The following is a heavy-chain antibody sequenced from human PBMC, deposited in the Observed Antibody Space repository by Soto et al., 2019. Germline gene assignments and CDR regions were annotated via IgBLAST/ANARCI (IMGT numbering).Heavy chain of an antibody. CDR2: IKPDGSEK. CDR1: GFTFSSYW. V-gene: IGHV3-7*02. Sequence: GGLRLSCAASGFTFSSYWMSWVRQAPGKGLEWVANIKPDGSEKWYVDSVKGRFTISRDNAKNSLYLQMNSLRAEDTAVYYCARGPKSGNYFLSYFDYWGQGTLVTVSS. D-gene: IGHD4-4*01. J-gene: IGHJ4*02. CDR3: ARGPKSGNYFLSYFDY.